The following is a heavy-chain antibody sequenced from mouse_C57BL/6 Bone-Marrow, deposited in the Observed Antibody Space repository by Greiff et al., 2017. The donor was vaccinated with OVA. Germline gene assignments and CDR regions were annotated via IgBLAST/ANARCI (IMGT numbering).Heavy chain of an antibody. J-gene: IGHJ2*01. CDR3: ARTSRYGSSPFDY. D-gene: IGHD1-1*01. CDR1: GYTFTSYW. V-gene: IGHV1-69*01. Sequence: QVQLQQPGAELVMPGASVKLSCKASGYTFTSYWMHWVKQRPGQGLEWIGEIDPSDSYTNYNQKFKGKSTLTVDKSSSPAYMQLSSLTSEDSAVYYCARTSRYGSSPFDYWGQGTTLTVSS. CDR2: IDPSDSYT.